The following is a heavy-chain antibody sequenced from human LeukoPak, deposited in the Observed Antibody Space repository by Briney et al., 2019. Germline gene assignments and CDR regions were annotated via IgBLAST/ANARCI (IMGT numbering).Heavy chain of an antibody. CDR2: IYYSGST. J-gene: IGHJ4*02. CDR3: ARVDHYWNDGVLCDY. Sequence: PSETLSLTCTVSGGSISSYYWSWIRQPPGKGLEWIGYIYYSGSTNYNPSLKSRVTISVDTSKNQFSLKLSSVTAADTAVYYCARVDHYWNDGVLCDYWGQGTLVTVSS. D-gene: IGHD1-1*01. V-gene: IGHV4-59*08. CDR1: GGSISSYY.